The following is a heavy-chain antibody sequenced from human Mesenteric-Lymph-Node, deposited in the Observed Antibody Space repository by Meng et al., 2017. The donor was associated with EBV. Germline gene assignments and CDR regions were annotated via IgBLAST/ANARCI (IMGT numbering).Heavy chain of an antibody. V-gene: IGHV4-39*01. D-gene: IGHD3-10*01. Sequence: LPGAGLGLVVSSVTLSLTCSFSRVSVLSCPLSSCVRQPPGKGLEWIGSIYHTETTFSNPSLKSRVTMSVDTSNNKFSLRLTSVTATDTAVYHCARHRAHSYGSGNYYNVFDFWGLGTLVTVSS. CDR3: ARHRAHSYGSGNYYNVFDF. CDR1: RVSVLSCPL. J-gene: IGHJ4*02. CDR2: IYHTETT.